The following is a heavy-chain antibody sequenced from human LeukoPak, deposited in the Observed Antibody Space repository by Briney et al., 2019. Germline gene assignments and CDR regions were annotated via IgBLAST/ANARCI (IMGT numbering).Heavy chain of an antibody. CDR1: GFTFSSYA. V-gene: IGHV3-23*01. CDR3: AKDPGTEYDFWSGYAGYFDY. D-gene: IGHD3-3*01. J-gene: IGHJ4*02. CDR2: ISGSGGSI. Sequence: PGGSLRLSCAASGFTFSSYAMSWVRQAPGKGLEWVSAISGSGGSIYYADSVKGRFTISRDNSKNTLYLQMNSLRAEDTAVYYCAKDPGTEYDFWSGYAGYFDYWGQGTLVTVSS.